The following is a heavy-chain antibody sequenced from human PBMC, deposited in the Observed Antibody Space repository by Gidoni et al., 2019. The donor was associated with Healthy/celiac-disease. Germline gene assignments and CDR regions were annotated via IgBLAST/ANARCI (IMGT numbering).Heavy chain of an antibody. V-gene: IGHV3-30-3*01. CDR2: ISYDGSNK. Sequence: QVQLVESGGGVVQPGRSLRLSCAAPGFTLSSYAMHWVRQAPGKGLEWVAVISYDGSNKYYADSVKGRFTISRDNSKNTLYLQMNSLRAEDTAVYYCARDTYSSGPYYYGMDVWGQGTTVTVSS. D-gene: IGHD6-19*01. CDR3: ARDTYSSGPYYYGMDV. CDR1: GFTLSSYA. J-gene: IGHJ6*02.